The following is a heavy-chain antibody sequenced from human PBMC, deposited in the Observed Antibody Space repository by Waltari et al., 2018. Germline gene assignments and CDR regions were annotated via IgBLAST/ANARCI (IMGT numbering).Heavy chain of an antibody. Sequence: QVQLVQSGAEVKKPGASVKVSCKASGYTFTSYAMHWVRQAPGQRLEWMGWINAGNGNTKYPQTFQGRVTITRYTSASTAYMELSSLRSEDTAVYYCAREERVGGLDYWGQGTLVTVSS. V-gene: IGHV1-3*01. CDR3: AREERVGGLDY. D-gene: IGHD1-26*01. CDR2: INAGNGNT. J-gene: IGHJ4*02. CDR1: GYTFTSYA.